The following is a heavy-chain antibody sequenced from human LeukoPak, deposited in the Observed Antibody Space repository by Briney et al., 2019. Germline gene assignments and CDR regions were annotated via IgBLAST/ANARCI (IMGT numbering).Heavy chain of an antibody. CDR1: GFTFSSYS. V-gene: IGHV3-21*01. CDR3: ARVRYCSGGSCYSIDY. CDR2: ISSSSSYI. D-gene: IGHD2-15*01. Sequence: GGSLRLSCAASGFTFSSYSMNWVRQAPGKGLEWVSSISSSSSYIYYADSVKGRFTISRDNAKNSLYLQVNSLRAEDTAVYYCARVRYCSGGSCYSIDYWGQGTLVTVSS. J-gene: IGHJ4*02.